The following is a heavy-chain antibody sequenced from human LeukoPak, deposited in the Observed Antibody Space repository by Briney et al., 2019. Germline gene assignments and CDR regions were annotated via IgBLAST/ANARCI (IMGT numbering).Heavy chain of an antibody. CDR3: TPSDRNYYDY. V-gene: IGHV1-2*02. CDR1: GYTITGYY. D-gene: IGHD1-14*01. Sequence: ASVKVSCKASGYTITGYYIHWVRQAPGQGLEWMGWINPNSGDTNYAQKFQGRVTMTRDTSISTAYMELSRLRSDDTAVYYCTPSDRNYYDYWGQGTLVIVSS. CDR2: INPNSGDT. J-gene: IGHJ4*02.